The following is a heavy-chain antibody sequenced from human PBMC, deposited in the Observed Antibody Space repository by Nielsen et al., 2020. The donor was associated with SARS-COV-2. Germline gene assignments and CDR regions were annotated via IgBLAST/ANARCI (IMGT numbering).Heavy chain of an antibody. CDR2: INPTLGGT. CDR1: GYTFTGYS. Sequence: ASVKVSCKASGYTFTGYSVHWVRQAPGQGLEWMGRINPTLGGTHYAQKFQGRVTLTSDTSISTVYMELRSLRSDDTAVYYCARVEQLYDYFDYWGQGTLVTVSS. CDR3: ARVEQLYDYFDY. V-gene: IGHV1-2*06. D-gene: IGHD5/OR15-5a*01. J-gene: IGHJ4*02.